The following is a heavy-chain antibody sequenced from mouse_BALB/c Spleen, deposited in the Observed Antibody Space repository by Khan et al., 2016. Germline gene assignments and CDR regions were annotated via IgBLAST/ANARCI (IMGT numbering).Heavy chain of an antibody. CDR2: ISYSGST. J-gene: IGHJ3*01. D-gene: IGHD3-1*01. CDR3: ARLAPATWFAY. Sequence: EVQLQESGPGLVKPSQSLSLTCTVTGYSITSDYAWNWIRQFPGNKLEWMGYISYSGSTSYHPSLKSRISITRDTSKNPFFLQLNSGTSEDTAKYYCARLAPATWFAYWCQGTLGNVSA. CDR1: GYSITSDYA. V-gene: IGHV3-2*02.